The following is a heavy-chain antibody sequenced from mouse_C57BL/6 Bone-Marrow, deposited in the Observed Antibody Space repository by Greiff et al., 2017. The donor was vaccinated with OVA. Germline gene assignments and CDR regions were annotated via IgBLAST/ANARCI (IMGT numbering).Heavy chain of an antibody. CDR3: ARADWAWFAY. V-gene: IGHV5-4*01. Sequence: EVQVVESGGGLVKPGGSLKLSCAASGFTFSSYAMSWVRQTPEKRLEWVATISDGGSYTYYPDNVKGRFTISRDNAKNNLYLQMSHLKSEDTAMYYCARADWAWFAYWGQGTLVTVSA. CDR2: ISDGGSYT. J-gene: IGHJ3*01. CDR1: GFTFSSYA.